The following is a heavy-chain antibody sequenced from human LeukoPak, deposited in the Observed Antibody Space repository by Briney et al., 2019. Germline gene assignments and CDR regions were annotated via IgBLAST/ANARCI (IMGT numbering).Heavy chain of an antibody. CDR3: ARDGGGGYYDSSGSLDY. CDR2: INAGNGNT. J-gene: IGHJ4*02. D-gene: IGHD3-22*01. CDR1: GYTFTSYA. Sequence: GASVKVSCKASGYTFTSYAMHWVRQAPGQRLEWMGWINAGNGNTKSSQKFQGRVTITRDTSASTAYMELSSLRSEDTAVYYCARDGGGGYYDSSGSLDYWGQGTLVTVSS. V-gene: IGHV1-3*01.